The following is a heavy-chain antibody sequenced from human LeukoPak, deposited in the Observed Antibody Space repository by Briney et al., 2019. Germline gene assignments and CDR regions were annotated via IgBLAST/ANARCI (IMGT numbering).Heavy chain of an antibody. CDR3: ARVGITMIFPY. CDR2: INPRGGTT. CDR1: GYTFTSYY. V-gene: IGHV1-46*01. J-gene: IGHJ4*02. Sequence: ASVKVSCKASGYTFTSYYMHWVRQAPGQGLEWMGIINPRGGTTTYAQKFQGRVTMTRDMSTSTVYMELSRLRSDDTAVYYCARVGITMIFPYWGQGTLVTVSS. D-gene: IGHD3-22*01.